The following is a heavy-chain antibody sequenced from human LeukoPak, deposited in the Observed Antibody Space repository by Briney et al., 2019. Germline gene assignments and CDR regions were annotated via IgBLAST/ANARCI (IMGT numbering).Heavy chain of an antibody. CDR3: ARVMGYYYDSSGYYNDAFDI. V-gene: IGHV4-61*10. CDR1: GGSIGSGSYY. CDR2: IYYSGST. J-gene: IGHJ3*02. Sequence: PSQTLSLTCTVSGGSIGSGSYYWNWIRQPAGKGLEWIGCIYYSGSTNYNPSLKSRVTISVDTSKNQFSLKLSSVTAADTAVYYCARVMGYYYDSSGYYNDAFDIWGQGTMVTVSS. D-gene: IGHD3-22*01.